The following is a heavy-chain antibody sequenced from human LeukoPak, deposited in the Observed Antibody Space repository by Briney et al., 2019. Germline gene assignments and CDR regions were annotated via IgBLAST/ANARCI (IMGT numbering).Heavy chain of an antibody. D-gene: IGHD2-21*01. CDR1: GVTVGTNS. V-gene: IGHV3-53*01. Sequence: PGGSLRLSCAASGVTVGTNSMSWARQSPGEGLEWVSVIYSGGSPYNADSVNGRFTVSRDNSRNTLFLQMNNLRAEDTALFFCASAREYCGSAECYEYFQHWGQGTLVIVSS. J-gene: IGHJ1*01. CDR3: ASAREYCGSAECYEYFQH. CDR2: IYSGGSP.